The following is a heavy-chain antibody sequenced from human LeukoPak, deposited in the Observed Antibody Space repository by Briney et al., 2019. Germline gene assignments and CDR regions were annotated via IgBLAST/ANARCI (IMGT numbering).Heavy chain of an antibody. CDR1: GYSISSGYY. D-gene: IGHD3-9*01. Sequence: SETLSLTCTVSGYSISSGYYWGWIRQPPGKGLAWIGSIYHSGSTYYNPSLKSRVTISVDTSKNQFSLKLSSVTAADTAVYYCARGDILTGPSNWFDPWGQGTLVTVSS. V-gene: IGHV4-38-2*02. J-gene: IGHJ5*02. CDR3: ARGDILTGPSNWFDP. CDR2: IYHSGST.